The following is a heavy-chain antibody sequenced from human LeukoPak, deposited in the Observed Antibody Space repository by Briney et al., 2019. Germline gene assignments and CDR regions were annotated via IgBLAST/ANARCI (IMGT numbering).Heavy chain of an antibody. J-gene: IGHJ4*02. D-gene: IGHD1-26*01. V-gene: IGHV3-74*01. Sequence: PGGSLRLSCAASGFTFSSYWMHWVRQAPGKGLVWVSRINSDGSSTSYADSVKGRFTISRDNAKNTLYLQMNSLRAEDTAVYYCARARIVGAPYDFDYWGQGTLVTVSS. CDR3: ARARIVGAPYDFDY. CDR1: GFTFSSYW. CDR2: INSDGSST.